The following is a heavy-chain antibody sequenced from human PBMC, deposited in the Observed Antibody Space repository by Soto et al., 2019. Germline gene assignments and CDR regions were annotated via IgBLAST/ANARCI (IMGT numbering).Heavy chain of an antibody. CDR1: GGSISSSSYY. J-gene: IGHJ5*02. CDR3: ASHSTYYYGSGSYP. V-gene: IGHV4-39*01. CDR2: IYYSGST. D-gene: IGHD3-10*01. Sequence: SETLSLTCTVSGGSISSSSYYWGWIRQPPGKGLEWIGSIYYSGSTYYNPSLKSRVTISVDTSKNQFSLKLSFVTAADTAVYYCASHSTYYYGSGSYPWGQGTLVTVSS.